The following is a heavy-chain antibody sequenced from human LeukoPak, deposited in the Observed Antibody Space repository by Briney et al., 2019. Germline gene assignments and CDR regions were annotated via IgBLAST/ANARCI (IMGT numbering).Heavy chain of an antibody. CDR2: IYYSGST. V-gene: IGHV4-30-4*08. CDR3: ARVDRRFGESYYYYYMDV. CDR1: GGSISSGDYY. Sequence: PSETLSLTCTVSGGSISSGDYYWSWIRQPPGKGLEWIGYIYYSGSTYYNPSLKSRVTISVDTSKNQFSLKLSSVTAADTAVYYCARVDRRFGESYYYYYMDVWGKGTTVTVSS. D-gene: IGHD3-10*01. J-gene: IGHJ6*03.